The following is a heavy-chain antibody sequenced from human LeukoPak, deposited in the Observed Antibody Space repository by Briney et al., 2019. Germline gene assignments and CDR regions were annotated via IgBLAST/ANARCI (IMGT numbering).Heavy chain of an antibody. Sequence: ASVKVSCETFGYTFSDNYIHRVRQAPGQRLEWMGWINPASGGTNYVQKFQGRVTMTRDASIRAAYMELSRLTSDDTAVYYCARERRGNWNQDFDYWGQGILVPVSA. V-gene: IGHV1-2*02. CDR1: GYTFSDNY. J-gene: IGHJ4*02. CDR2: INPASGGT. D-gene: IGHD1-1*01. CDR3: ARERRGNWNQDFDY.